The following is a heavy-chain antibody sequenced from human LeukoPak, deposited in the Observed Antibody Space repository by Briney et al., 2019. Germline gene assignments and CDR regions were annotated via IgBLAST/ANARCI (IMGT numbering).Heavy chain of an antibody. CDR3: ARTREGPYYMDV. CDR1: GYTFTGYY. V-gene: IGHV1-2*02. CDR2: INPNSGGT. J-gene: IGHJ6*03. Sequence: GASVKVSCKASGYTFTGYYMHWVRQAPGQGLEWMGWINPNSGGTNYAQKFQGRVTMTRDTSISAAYMELSRLRSDGTAVYYCARTREGPYYMDVWGKGTTVTVSS.